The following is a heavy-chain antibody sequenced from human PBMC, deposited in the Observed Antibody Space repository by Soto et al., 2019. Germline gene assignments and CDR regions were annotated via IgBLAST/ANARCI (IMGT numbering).Heavy chain of an antibody. CDR3: ARHPSGYCSGGSCYAHYGVDV. V-gene: IGHV5-10-1*01. J-gene: IGHJ6*02. D-gene: IGHD2-15*01. Sequence: GESLKISCNGSGYSFTSYWISWVRQMPGKGLEWMGRIDPSDSYTNYSPSFQGHVTISADKSISTAYLQWSSLKASDTAMYYCARHPSGYCSGGSCYAHYGVDVWGQGTTVTVSS. CDR2: IDPSDSYT. CDR1: GYSFTSYW.